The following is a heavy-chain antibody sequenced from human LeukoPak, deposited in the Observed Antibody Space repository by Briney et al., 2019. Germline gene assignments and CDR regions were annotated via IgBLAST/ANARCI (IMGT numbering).Heavy chain of an antibody. J-gene: IGHJ5*02. V-gene: IGHV4-4*07. CDR1: GVPISSYY. D-gene: IGHD6-19*01. CDR3: ARGHWLIPVNWFDL. CDR2: IYTSGRT. Sequence: PSETLSLTCTVSGVPISSYYWGWIPPPPGKGLEGVGGIYTSGRTYYNPSLKRRGTMSVETSRNKFSLNLTSVTAADTAIYCCARGHWLIPVNWFDLWGQGTLVTVSS.